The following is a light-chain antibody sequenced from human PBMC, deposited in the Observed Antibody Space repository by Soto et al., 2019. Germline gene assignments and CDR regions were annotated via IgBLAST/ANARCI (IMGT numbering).Light chain of an antibody. J-gene: IGKJ4*01. CDR1: QSISSW. CDR3: QQYDNLPLT. Sequence: DIHMTQSPSTLSASVVDRVTITCRASQSISSWLAWYQQKPWKAPKLLIYDASSLESGVPSRFSGSGSGTDFTFTISSLQPEDIATYYCQQYDNLPLTFGGGTKVHI. V-gene: IGKV1-5*01. CDR2: DAS.